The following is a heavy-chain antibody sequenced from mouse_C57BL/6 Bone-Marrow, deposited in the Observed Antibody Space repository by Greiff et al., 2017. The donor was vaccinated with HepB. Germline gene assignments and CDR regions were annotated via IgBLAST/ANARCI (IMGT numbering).Heavy chain of an antibody. CDR2: ISSGGSYT. CDR3: ARSYSNPWFAY. CDR1: GFTFSSYG. V-gene: IGHV5-6*01. D-gene: IGHD2-5*01. Sequence: EVKLVESGGDLVKPGGSLKLSCAASGFTFSSYGMSWVRQTPDKRLEWVATISSGGSYTYYPDSVKGRFTISRDNAKNTLYLQMSSLKSEDTAMYYCARSYSNPWFAYWGQGTLVTVSA. J-gene: IGHJ3*01.